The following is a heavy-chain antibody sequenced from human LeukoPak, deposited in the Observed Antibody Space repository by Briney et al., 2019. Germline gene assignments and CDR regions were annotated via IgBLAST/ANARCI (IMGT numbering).Heavy chain of an antibody. CDR1: GGSISSYF. CDR3: ARTSQSGYASDFAS. CDR2: IYYSGRT. D-gene: IGHD6-25*01. V-gene: IGHV4-59*01. J-gene: IGHJ4*02. Sequence: SETLSLTCTVSGGSISSYFWTWIRQPPGKGLEWIGYIYYSGRTNYYPSLKSRVTISVDTSKNQFSLKLSSVTAADTAVYYCARTSQSGYASDFASWGQGTLVTVSS.